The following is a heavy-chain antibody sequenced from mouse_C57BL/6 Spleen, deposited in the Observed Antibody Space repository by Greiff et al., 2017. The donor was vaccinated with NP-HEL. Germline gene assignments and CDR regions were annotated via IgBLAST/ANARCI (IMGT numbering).Heavy chain of an antibody. CDR2: IFPRSGIT. D-gene: IGHD1-1*01. V-gene: IGHV1-81*01. J-gene: IGHJ4*01. CDR1: AYTFTSFG. Sequence: QFHLQRSGLELPRPGVSVKLSCKPSAYTFTSFGLAWVKQRLGRGLEGIGEIFPRSGITTYIRKFKGKATLTADKASSTAYMELRSLTSEDSAVYFCAEGGYGSSFQGMDYWGQGTSVTVSS. CDR3: AEGGYGSSFQGMDY.